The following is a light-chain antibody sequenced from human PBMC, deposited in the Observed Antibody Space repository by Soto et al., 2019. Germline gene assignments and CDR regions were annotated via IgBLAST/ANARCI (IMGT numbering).Light chain of an antibody. J-gene: IGKJ1*01. CDR2: DAS. Sequence: EIVMTQSPATLSVPPGERVTLSCRARQSVGSNLAWYQQTPGQAPRVVIYDASTRATVIPARFSGSGSGTEFTLTINSLQAEDCAVYYCQQYYNWPRTFGQGTKVDIK. CDR3: QQYYNWPRT. CDR1: QSVGSN. V-gene: IGKV3-15*01.